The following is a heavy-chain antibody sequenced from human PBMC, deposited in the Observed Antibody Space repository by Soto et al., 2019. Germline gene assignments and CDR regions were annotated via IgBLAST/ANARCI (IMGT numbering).Heavy chain of an antibody. V-gene: IGHV4-31*03. CDR1: GGSISSGGYY. Sequence: KTSETLSLTCTVSGGSISSGGYYWSWIRQHPGKGLEWIGYIYYSGSTYYNPSLKSRVTISVDTSKNQFSLKLSSVTAADTAVYYCAVMITFGGVIVGTDAFDIWGQGTMVTVSS. CDR2: IYYSGST. D-gene: IGHD3-16*02. CDR3: AVMITFGGVIVGTDAFDI. J-gene: IGHJ3*02.